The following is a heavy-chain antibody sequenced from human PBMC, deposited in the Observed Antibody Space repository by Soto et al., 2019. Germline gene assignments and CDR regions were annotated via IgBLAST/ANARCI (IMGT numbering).Heavy chain of an antibody. Sequence: WETLSLTCTVSGGSISSYYWSWIRQPPGKGLEWIGYIYYSGSTNYNPSLKSRVTISVDTSKNQFSLKLSSVTAADTAVYYCARSLLDLYFDYWGQGTLVTVSS. CDR2: IYYSGST. CDR1: GGSISSYY. V-gene: IGHV4-59*08. J-gene: IGHJ4*02. CDR3: ARSLLDLYFDY.